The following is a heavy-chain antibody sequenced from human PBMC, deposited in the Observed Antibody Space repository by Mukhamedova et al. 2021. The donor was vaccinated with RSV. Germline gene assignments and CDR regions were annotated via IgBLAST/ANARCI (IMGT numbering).Heavy chain of an antibody. CDR2: KRYTGTT. CDR3: SREPVGNSGTDFGSDC. Sequence: KRYTGTTEYAASVEGRFSISRDDSKRIAYLEMNNLKSEDTAVYYCSREPVGNSGTDFGSDCWGQGTLVSVSS. J-gene: IGHJ4*02. V-gene: IGHV3-49*02. D-gene: IGHD1-26*01.